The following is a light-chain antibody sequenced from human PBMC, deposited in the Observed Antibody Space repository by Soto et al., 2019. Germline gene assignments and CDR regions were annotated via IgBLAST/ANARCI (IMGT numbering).Light chain of an antibody. CDR3: LQKYFYPFT. V-gene: IGKV1-6*01. J-gene: IGKJ3*01. CDR2: AAS. Sequence: AIQMTQSPSSLSASVGDRVTITCRASQGIRNDLDWFQQKPGKAPKLLIYAASNLQSGVPARISGSGSGTDFTRTISSLQPEDFATYYCLQKYFYPFTFGPGTKVDIK. CDR1: QGIRND.